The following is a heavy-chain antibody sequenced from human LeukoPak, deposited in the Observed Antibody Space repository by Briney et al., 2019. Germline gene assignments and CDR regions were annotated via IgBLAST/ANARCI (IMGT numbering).Heavy chain of an antibody. CDR3: ARDPYGGYVNYQLAGDLFDY. V-gene: IGHV1-2*02. Sequence: EASVTVSCKASGHTFTSYDINWVRQAPGQGLEGVGWMNPNSGDTNYARSFQGRVTMTRDTSISTAYMELSRLRFDDTAVYYCARDPYGGYVNYQLAGDLFDYWGQGTLVTVSS. D-gene: IGHD4-17*01. CDR1: GHTFTSYD. J-gene: IGHJ4*02. CDR2: MNPNSGDT.